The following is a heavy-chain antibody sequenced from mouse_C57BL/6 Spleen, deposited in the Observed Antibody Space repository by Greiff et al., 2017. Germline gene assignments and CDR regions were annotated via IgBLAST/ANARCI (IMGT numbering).Heavy chain of an antibody. CDR2: INPNNGGT. CDR3: ARGDDYDGYFDV. D-gene: IGHD2-4*01. J-gene: IGHJ1*03. CDR1: GYTFTDYN. Sequence: EVQLQQSGPELVKPGASVKIPCTASGYTFTDYNMDWVKQSHGKSLEWIGDINPNNGGTIYNQKFKGKATLTVDKSSSTAYMELRSLTSEDTAVYYCARGDDYDGYFDVWGTGTTVTVSS. V-gene: IGHV1-18*01.